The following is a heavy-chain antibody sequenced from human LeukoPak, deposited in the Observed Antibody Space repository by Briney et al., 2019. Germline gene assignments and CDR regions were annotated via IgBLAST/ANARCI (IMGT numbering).Heavy chain of an antibody. CDR1: GFTFSSYE. CDR2: ISTGGSTI. D-gene: IGHD1-26*01. J-gene: IGHJ5*02. CDR3: AREKRSGSYQGGWFDP. Sequence: PGGSLRLSCAASGFTFSSYEMIWVRQAPGKGLEWVSYISTGGSTIYYADSMKGPFTISRDNAKNSLYLQMNSLRAEDTAVYYCAREKRSGSYQGGWFDPWGQGTLVTVSS. V-gene: IGHV3-48*03.